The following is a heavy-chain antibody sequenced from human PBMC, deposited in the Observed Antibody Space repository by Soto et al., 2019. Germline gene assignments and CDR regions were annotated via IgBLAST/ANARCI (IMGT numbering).Heavy chain of an antibody. V-gene: IGHV1-69*13. Sequence: GASVKVSCKASGYTFTNYYMHWVRQAPGQGREWMGGIIPIFGTANYAQKCQGRGTITADESTSTAYMELSSLRSEDTAVYYCARGTIFGESNWFDPWGQGTLVTVSS. CDR3: ARGTIFGESNWFDP. CDR2: IIPIFGTA. CDR1: GYTFTNYY. D-gene: IGHD3-3*01. J-gene: IGHJ5*02.